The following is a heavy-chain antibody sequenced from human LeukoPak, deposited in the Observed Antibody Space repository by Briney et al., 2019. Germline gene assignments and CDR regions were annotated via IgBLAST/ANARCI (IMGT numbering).Heavy chain of an antibody. V-gene: IGHV3-7*01. D-gene: IGHD6-13*01. Sequence: PGGSLRLSCAASGFTFSSYWMSWVRQAPGKGLEWVANIKQDGSEKYYVDSVKGRFTISRDNAKNSLYLQMNSLRAEDTAVYYCARDRRTIAAAGIDYWGQGTLVTVSS. CDR3: ARDRRTIAAAGIDY. CDR1: GFTFSSYW. CDR2: IKQDGSEK. J-gene: IGHJ4*02.